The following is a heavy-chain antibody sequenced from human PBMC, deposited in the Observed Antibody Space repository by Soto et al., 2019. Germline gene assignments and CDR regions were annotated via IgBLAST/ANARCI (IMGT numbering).Heavy chain of an antibody. D-gene: IGHD6-13*01. V-gene: IGHV4-59*01. Sequence: TVSGDSISSYYWSWIRQPPGKGLEWIGYIYYSGSTNYNPSLKSRVTISIDTSKNQFSLKLSSVTAADTAVYYRAREYSSSSGNWFDPWGQGTLVTVSS. CDR1: GDSISSYY. J-gene: IGHJ5*02. CDR3: AREYSSSSGNWFDP. CDR2: IYYSGST.